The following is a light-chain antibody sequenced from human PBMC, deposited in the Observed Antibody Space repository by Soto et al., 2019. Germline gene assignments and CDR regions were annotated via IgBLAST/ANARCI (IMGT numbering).Light chain of an antibody. J-gene: IGLJ2*01. CDR3: AAWDDSLSGVV. V-gene: IGLV1-44*01. Sequence: QSVLTQPPSASGTPGQRVTISCSGSSSNIGSNTVNWYQQLPGTAPKLLIYSNNQRPPGVPSRFSGSKSGTSASLAISWRQSEDEGDYYCAAWDDSLSGVVFGGGTKVTVL. CDR2: SNN. CDR1: SSNIGSNT.